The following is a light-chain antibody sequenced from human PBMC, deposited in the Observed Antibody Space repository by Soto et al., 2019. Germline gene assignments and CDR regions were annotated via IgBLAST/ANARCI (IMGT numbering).Light chain of an antibody. CDR1: QIVSTSY. J-gene: IGKJ2*01. V-gene: IGKV3-20*01. CDR3: QQYGSSPMYT. CDR2: GAS. Sequence: EIVLTQSPGTLPLSPGERATLSCRASQIVSTSYLAWYQQKPGQAPRLLIYGASSRATDIPDRFSGSGSGTDFTLTISRLEPEDFAVYYCQQYGSSPMYTFGQGTKLEIK.